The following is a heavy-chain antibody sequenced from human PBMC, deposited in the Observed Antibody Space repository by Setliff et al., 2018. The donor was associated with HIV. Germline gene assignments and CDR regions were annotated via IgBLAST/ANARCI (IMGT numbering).Heavy chain of an antibody. CDR3: AKTLPTLYPPHDYYFAMDV. D-gene: IGHD2-15*01. V-gene: IGHV3-23*01. CDR2: ISGSGDST. J-gene: IGHJ6*02. Sequence: GGSLRLSCAPSGFTFGSYAMSWVRQAPGKGLEWVSVISGSGDSTFYADSLKGRFTITRDNSKNTLYLQMNSLRAEDTAVYYCAKTLPTLYPPHDYYFAMDVWGQGTTVTVSS. CDR1: GFTFGSYA.